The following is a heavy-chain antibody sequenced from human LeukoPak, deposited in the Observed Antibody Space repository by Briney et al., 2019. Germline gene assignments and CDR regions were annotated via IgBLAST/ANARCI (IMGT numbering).Heavy chain of an antibody. D-gene: IGHD3-16*01. Sequence: SQTLSLTCTVSGGSISSGGYYWSWIRQHPGKGLEWIGYIYYSGSTYYNPSLKSRVTISVDTSKNQFSLKLSSVTAADTAVYYCARDLEEGGWFDPWGQGTLVTVSS. CDR2: IYYSGST. CDR3: ARDLEEGGWFDP. CDR1: GGSISSGGYY. V-gene: IGHV4-31*03. J-gene: IGHJ5*02.